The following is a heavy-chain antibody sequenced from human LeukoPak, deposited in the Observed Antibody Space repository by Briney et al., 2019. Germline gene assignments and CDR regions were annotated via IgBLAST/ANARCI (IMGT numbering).Heavy chain of an antibody. D-gene: IGHD3-22*01. CDR3: ARDFTYYYDSSGYYYFDY. CDR1: GFTFSSYS. V-gene: IGHV3-21*01. CDR2: ISSSSSYI. J-gene: IGHJ4*02. Sequence: GSLRLSCAASGFTFSSYSMNWVRQAPGRGLEWVSSISSSSSYIYYADSVKGRFTISRDNAKNSLYLQMNSLRAEDTAVYYCARDFTYYYDSSGYYYFDYWGQGTLVTVSS.